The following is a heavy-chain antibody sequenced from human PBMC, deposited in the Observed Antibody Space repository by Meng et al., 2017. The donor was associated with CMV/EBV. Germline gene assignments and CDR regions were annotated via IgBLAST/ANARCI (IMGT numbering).Heavy chain of an antibody. CDR1: GFTFSSYA. CDR2: IYSGGSST. CDR3: AKDRGSYYDY. D-gene: IGHD1-26*01. Sequence: GGSLRLSCAASGFTFSSYAMSWVRQAPGKGLEWVSVIYSGGSSTYYADSVKGRFTISRDNSKNTPYLQMNSLRAEDTAVYYCAKDRGSYYDYWGQGTLVTVSS. J-gene: IGHJ4*02. V-gene: IGHV3-23*03.